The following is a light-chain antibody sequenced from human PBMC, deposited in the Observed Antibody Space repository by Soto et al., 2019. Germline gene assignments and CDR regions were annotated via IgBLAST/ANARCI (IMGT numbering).Light chain of an antibody. CDR2: DNN. CDR1: NSNIGTNH. V-gene: IGLV1-51*01. Sequence: QSVLTQPPSVSAALGQKVTISCSGSNSNIGTNHVSWYQQLPGTAPKLLIYDNNNRPSGIPDRFSGSRSGTSATLDITGLQTGDEAEYYCGTWDSSLSVGYVFGTGTKLTVL. CDR3: GTWDSSLSVGYV. J-gene: IGLJ1*01.